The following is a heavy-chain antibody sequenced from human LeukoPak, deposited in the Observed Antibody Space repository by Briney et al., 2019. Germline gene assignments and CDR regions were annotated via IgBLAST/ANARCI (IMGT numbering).Heavy chain of an antibody. J-gene: IGHJ4*02. CDR2: INPSGGGT. CDR3: AREPQPHGGGNIDY. Sequence: ASVNVSCTASGYTFTSYYIHWVRQAPGQGLEWMGVINPSGGGTTYAQKFQGRVTMTRDTSTSTVYMELSSLRFEDTAVYYCAREPQPHGGGNIDYWGQGTLVTVSS. CDR1: GYTFTSYY. D-gene: IGHD3-16*01. V-gene: IGHV1-46*01.